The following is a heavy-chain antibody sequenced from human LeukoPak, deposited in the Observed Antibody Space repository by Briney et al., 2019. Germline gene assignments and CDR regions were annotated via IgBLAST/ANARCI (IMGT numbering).Heavy chain of an antibody. CDR3: ASQGSNDAFDI. V-gene: IGHV4-59*08. Sequence: SETLSLTCTVSGGSISSYYWSWIRQPPGKGLERIGYIYYSGSTNYNPSLKSRVTISVDTSKNQFSLKLSSVTAADTAVYYCASQGSNDAFDIWGQGTMVTVSS. CDR1: GGSISSYY. J-gene: IGHJ3*02. CDR2: IYYSGST. D-gene: IGHD2-2*01.